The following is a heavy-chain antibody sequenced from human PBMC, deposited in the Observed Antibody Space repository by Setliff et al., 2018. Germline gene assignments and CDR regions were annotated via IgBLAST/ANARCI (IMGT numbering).Heavy chain of an antibody. CDR1: GFTFSTYR. Sequence: PGGSLRLSCAASGFTFSTYRMHWVRQAPGKGLEWVAVIWHDGGNKYHADSVKGRFTISRDNAKNSLYLQMNSLRVEDTAVYYCARDLGNWFDSWGQGTVVTVSS. CDR2: IWHDGGNK. V-gene: IGHV3-33*08. J-gene: IGHJ5*01. CDR3: ARDLGNWFDS. D-gene: IGHD3-16*01.